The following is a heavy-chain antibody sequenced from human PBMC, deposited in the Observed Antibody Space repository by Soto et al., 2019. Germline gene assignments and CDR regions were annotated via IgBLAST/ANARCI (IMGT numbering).Heavy chain of an antibody. CDR3: ARDCRPHYSSSPWGAFDI. CDR1: GFTFSSYG. D-gene: IGHD6-6*01. Sequence: QVQLVESGGGVVQPGRSLRLSCAASGFTFSSYGMHWVRQAPGKGLEWVAVIWYDGSNKYYADSVKGRFTISRDNSKNTVYLQMNSLRGEDTAVYYCARDCRPHYSSSPWGAFDIWGQGTMVTVSS. J-gene: IGHJ3*02. V-gene: IGHV3-33*01. CDR2: IWYDGSNK.